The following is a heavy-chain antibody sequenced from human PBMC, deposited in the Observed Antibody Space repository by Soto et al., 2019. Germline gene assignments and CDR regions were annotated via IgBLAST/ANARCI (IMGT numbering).Heavy chain of an antibody. V-gene: IGHV6-1*01. D-gene: IGHD3-16*02. J-gene: IGHJ3*01. CDR1: GDSVSSNSAA. CDR3: AREVMITFGGDIATSDTFDL. Sequence: SQTLSLTCAISGDSVSSNSAAWNWIRQSPSRGLEWLGRTYYRSKWYNDYAVSVKSRITINPDTSKNQFSLQLNSVTPEDTAVYYCAREVMITFGGDIATSDTFDLWGQGTLVT. CDR2: TYYRSKWYN.